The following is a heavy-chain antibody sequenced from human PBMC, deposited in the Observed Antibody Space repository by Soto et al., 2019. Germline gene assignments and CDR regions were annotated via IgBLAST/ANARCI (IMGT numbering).Heavy chain of an antibody. CDR3: ARILGGIDY. J-gene: IGHJ4*02. Sequence: EVQLVESGGGLVQPGGSLRLSCAASGFTVGANYMTWVRQAPGQGLEWVSVIYKDGSIYYEDSVKGRFTISRDNSKNTLYLQMNSLRDEDTGVYFCARILGGIDYWGQGTLVTVSS. CDR2: IYKDGSI. D-gene: IGHD3-16*01. V-gene: IGHV3-66*01. CDR1: GFTVGANY.